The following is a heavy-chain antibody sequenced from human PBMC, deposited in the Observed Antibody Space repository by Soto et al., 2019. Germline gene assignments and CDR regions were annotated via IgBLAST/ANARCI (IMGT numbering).Heavy chain of an antibody. J-gene: IGHJ3*02. CDR2: ISWNSGSI. Sequence: PGGSLRLSCAASGFTFDDYAMHWVRQAPGKGLEWASGISWNSGSIGYADSVKGRFTISRDNAKNSLYLQMNSLRAEDTALYYCAKSYCSSTSCYRWFAFDIWGQGTMVTVSS. D-gene: IGHD2-2*01. CDR1: GFTFDDYA. CDR3: AKSYCSSTSCYRWFAFDI. V-gene: IGHV3-9*01.